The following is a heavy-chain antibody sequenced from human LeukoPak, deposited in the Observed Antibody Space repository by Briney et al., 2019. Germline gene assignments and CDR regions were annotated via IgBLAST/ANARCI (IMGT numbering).Heavy chain of an antibody. CDR1: GFTFSSYD. Sequence: RSGGSLRLSCAASGFTFSSYDMHWVRQATGKGLEWVSAIGTAGDTYYPGSVKGRFTISRENAKNPLYLQMNSLRAGDTAVYYCARGSGDYDTEFDYWGQGTLVTVSS. CDR3: ARGSGDYDTEFDY. CDR2: IGTAGDT. J-gene: IGHJ4*02. D-gene: IGHD4-17*01. V-gene: IGHV3-13*01.